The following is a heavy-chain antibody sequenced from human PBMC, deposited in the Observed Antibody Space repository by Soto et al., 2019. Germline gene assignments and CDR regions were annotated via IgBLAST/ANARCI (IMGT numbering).Heavy chain of an antibody. D-gene: IGHD2-8*01. CDR1: GYSFTDYH. CDR3: ARGDSTDCSNGVCSFFYNHDMDV. J-gene: IGHJ6*02. CDR2: INPKSGGT. V-gene: IGHV1-2*04. Sequence: ASVKVSCKASGYSFTDYHIHWVRQAPGQGLEWLGRINPKSGGTSTAQKFQGWVTMTTNTSISTASMELTRLTSDDTAIYYCARGDSTDCSNGVCSFFYNHDMDVWGQGTTVTVS.